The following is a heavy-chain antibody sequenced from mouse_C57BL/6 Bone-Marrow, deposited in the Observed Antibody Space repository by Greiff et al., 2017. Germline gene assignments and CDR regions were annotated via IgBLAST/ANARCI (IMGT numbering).Heavy chain of an antibody. CDR2: INSDGGST. CDR1: EYEFPSHD. V-gene: IGHV5-2*01. CDR3: ARHKGYDYDWFAY. Sequence: EVQGVESGGGLVQPGESLKLSCESNEYEFPSHDMSWVRKTPGKRLALVAAINSDGGSTYYPDTMERRFIISRDNTKRTLYLQMSSMRSEDTALYYCARHKGYDYDWFAYWGQGTLVTVSA. J-gene: IGHJ3*01. D-gene: IGHD2-4*01.